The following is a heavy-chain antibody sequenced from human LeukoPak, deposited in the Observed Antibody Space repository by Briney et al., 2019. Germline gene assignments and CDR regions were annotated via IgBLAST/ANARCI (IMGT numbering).Heavy chain of an antibody. J-gene: IGHJ2*01. D-gene: IGHD2-15*01. V-gene: IGHV3-23*01. CDR3: AKGLYSAVWYFDL. Sequence: GGSLRLSCVASGFTFSNYAMNWVRQAPGKGLEWVSTISDSGGSTYYAASVKGRFTISRDNSKKTLYLQMNSLRAEDTALYFCAKGLYSAVWYFDLWGRGTLVTVSS. CDR2: ISDSGGST. CDR1: GFTFSNYA.